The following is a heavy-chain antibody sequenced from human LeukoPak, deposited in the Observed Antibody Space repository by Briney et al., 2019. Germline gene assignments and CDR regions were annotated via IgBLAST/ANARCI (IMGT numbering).Heavy chain of an antibody. CDR2: IYTSGST. CDR1: GGSISSYY. CDR3: ARDVSRYCSSTSCYTGDY. V-gene: IGHV4-4*07. Sequence: PSETLSLTCTVSGGSISSYYWSWIRQPAGKGLEWIGRIYTSGSTNYNPSLKSRVTMSVDTSKNQFSLKLSSVTAADTAVYHCARDVSRYCSSTSCYTGDYWGQGTLVTVSS. J-gene: IGHJ4*02. D-gene: IGHD2-2*02.